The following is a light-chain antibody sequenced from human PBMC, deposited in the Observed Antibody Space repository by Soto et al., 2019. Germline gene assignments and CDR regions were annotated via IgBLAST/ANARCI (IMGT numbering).Light chain of an antibody. Sequence: MTQSPSTLPASVGDRVTITCRASQSISNWLAWYQQKPGTAPKLLIYHASTLESGVPSRFSGSGSGTDFTLTISRLEPEKFAVYYCQQYGSSAGTLGQGTKVDIK. J-gene: IGKJ1*01. CDR1: QSISNW. CDR3: QQYGSSAGT. CDR2: HAS. V-gene: IGKV1-5*01.